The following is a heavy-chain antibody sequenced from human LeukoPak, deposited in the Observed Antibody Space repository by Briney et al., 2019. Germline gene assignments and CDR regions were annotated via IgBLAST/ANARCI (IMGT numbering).Heavy chain of an antibody. CDR1: GYTFTGYY. J-gene: IGHJ5*02. Sequence: ASVKVSCKASGYTFTGYYTHWVRQAPGQGLEWMGWINPNSGGTNYAQKFQGRVTMTRDTSISTAYMELSRLRSDDTAVYYCARMEGVAATGTNWFDPWGQGTLVTVSS. CDR2: INPNSGGT. CDR3: ARMEGVAATGTNWFDP. D-gene: IGHD2-15*01. V-gene: IGHV1-2*02.